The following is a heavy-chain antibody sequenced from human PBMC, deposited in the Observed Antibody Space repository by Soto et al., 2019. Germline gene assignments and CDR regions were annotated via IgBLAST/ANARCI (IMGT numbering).Heavy chain of an antibody. CDR3: ATATTVVTPGYWYFDL. Sequence: QVQLVQSGAEVKKPGASVKVSCKASGYTFTGYYMHWVRQAPGQGLEWMGWINPNSGGTNYAQKCQGRVTMTRDTSISTAYMELSRLRSDDTAVYYCATATTVVTPGYWYFDLWGRGTLVTVSS. D-gene: IGHD4-17*01. CDR2: INPNSGGT. V-gene: IGHV1-2*02. J-gene: IGHJ2*01. CDR1: GYTFTGYY.